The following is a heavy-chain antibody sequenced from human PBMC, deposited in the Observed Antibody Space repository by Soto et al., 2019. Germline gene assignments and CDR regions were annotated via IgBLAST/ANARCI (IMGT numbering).Heavy chain of an antibody. CDR1: GATLQDYA. Sequence: EVQLVESGGGLVQPGGSLRLSCAGSGATLQDYAMHWVRQAPGKGLEWVSGIYYNSNRIDYADSVKGRFTISRDNARXXXXXQMNSLTTEDTAFYYCGKDISPGGMDVWGRGIMVTVSS. CDR3: GKDISPGGMDV. CDR2: IYYNSNRI. J-gene: IGHJ6*04. V-gene: IGHV3-9*01.